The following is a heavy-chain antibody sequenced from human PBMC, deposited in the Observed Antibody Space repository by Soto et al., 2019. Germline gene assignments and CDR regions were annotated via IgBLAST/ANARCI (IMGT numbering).Heavy chain of an antibody. D-gene: IGHD6-13*01. V-gene: IGHV3-7*01. Sequence: GGSLRLSCAASGFTFSSYWMSWVRQAPGKGLEWVANIKQDGSEEYYVDPVKGRFTISRDNAKNSLYLQLNSLRAEDTAVYYCARGRGIGDFCMDVWGKGTMVTVSS. J-gene: IGHJ6*03. CDR3: ARGRGIGDFCMDV. CDR2: IKQDGSEE. CDR1: GFTFSSYW.